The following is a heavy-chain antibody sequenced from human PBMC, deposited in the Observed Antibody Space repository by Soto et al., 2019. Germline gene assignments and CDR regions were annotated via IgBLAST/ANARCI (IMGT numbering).Heavy chain of an antibody. V-gene: IGHV3-53*01. J-gene: IGHJ6*02. D-gene: IGHD3-3*01. Sequence: GGSLRLSCAASGFTVSSNYMSWVRQAPGKGLEWVSVIYSGGSTYYADSVKGRFTISRDNSKNTLYLQMNSLRAEDTAVYYCARDRVLYHFWSGYYTRYYGMDVWGQGTTVTVSS. CDR1: GFTVSSNY. CDR2: IYSGGST. CDR3: ARDRVLYHFWSGYYTRYYGMDV.